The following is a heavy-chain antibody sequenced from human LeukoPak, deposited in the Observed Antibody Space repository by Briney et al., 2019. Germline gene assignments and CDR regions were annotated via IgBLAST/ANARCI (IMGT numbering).Heavy chain of an antibody. J-gene: IGHJ6*02. CDR2: ISYDGSNK. Sequence: QTGGSLRLSCAASGFTFSSYGMHWVRQAPGKGLEWVAVISYDGSNKYYADSVKGRFTISRDNSKNTLYLQMNSLRAEDTAVYYCARGTDTKPFWNGYWVDVWGQGTTVTVSS. CDR3: ARGTDTKPFWNGYWVDV. D-gene: IGHD3-3*01. CDR1: GFTFSSYG. V-gene: IGHV3-30*03.